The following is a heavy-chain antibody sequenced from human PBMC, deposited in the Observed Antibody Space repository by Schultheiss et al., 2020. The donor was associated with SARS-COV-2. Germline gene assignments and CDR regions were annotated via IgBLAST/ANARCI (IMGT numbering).Heavy chain of an antibody. Sequence: GESLKISCAASGFTFSSYAMHWVRQAPGKGLEWVAVISYDGSNKYYADSVKGRFTISRDNSKNALYLQMNSLRVDDTAVYYCVRGGLEPFDYWGQGTLVTVSS. CDR3: VRGGLEPFDY. CDR2: ISYDGSNK. CDR1: GFTFSSYA. V-gene: IGHV3-30*04. J-gene: IGHJ4*02. D-gene: IGHD1-1*01.